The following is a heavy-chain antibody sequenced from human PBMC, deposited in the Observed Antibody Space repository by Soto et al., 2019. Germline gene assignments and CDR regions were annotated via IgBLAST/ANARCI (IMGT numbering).Heavy chain of an antibody. J-gene: IGHJ4*02. CDR2: IYYSGSS. D-gene: IGHD1-20*01. V-gene: IGHV4-30-4*01. CDR3: ARGLKRYNWNQNFDY. Sequence: QVQLQESGPGLVKPSQTLSLTCTVSGGSISSGDYYWSWIRQPPGKGLEWIGYIYYSGSSYYNPSPKSRVTISVDTSKNQFSLELRSVTAADRAVYYFARGLKRYNWNQNFDYSGQGTLVTVSS. CDR1: GGSISSGDYY.